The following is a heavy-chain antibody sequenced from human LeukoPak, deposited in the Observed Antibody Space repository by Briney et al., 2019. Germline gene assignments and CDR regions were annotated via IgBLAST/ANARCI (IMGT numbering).Heavy chain of an antibody. D-gene: IGHD3-16*01. CDR3: ARAFYPPDFGFGRAPYYFDK. V-gene: IGHV4-61*09. Sequence: SETLSLTRTVSGGSISSGSYYCSWIRQPAGKGLEWIGHIYKSGSTNYNPSLKSRVTVSVDTSKNQFSLKLSSVTAADTAVYYCARAFYPPDFGFGRAPYYFDKWGRGTLVTVSS. CDR2: IYKSGST. CDR1: GGSISSGSYY. J-gene: IGHJ4*02.